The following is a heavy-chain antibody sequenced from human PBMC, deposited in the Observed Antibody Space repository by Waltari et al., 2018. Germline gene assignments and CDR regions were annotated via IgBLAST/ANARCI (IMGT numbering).Heavy chain of an antibody. CDR2: IYWDGDK. J-gene: IGHJ6*02. V-gene: IGHV2-5*02. CDR1: GFSLTTNGVG. CDR3: THSPGPSVVVEAMDV. D-gene: IGHD2-21*01. Sequence: QITLKASGPTLVKPTQTLTLTCTFSGFSLTTNGVGVGWVRQPPGKALEWLALIYWDGDKSYSPSLKSRLTITKDTSKNQVVLTMTNMAPVDAGTYYCTHSPGPSVVVEAMDVWGQGTAVTVSS.